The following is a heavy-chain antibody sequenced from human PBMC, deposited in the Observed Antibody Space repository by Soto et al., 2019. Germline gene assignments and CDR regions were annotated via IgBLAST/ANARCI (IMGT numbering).Heavy chain of an antibody. CDR3: AHRVLRTVFGLVTTTAIYFDF. V-gene: IGHV2-5*02. J-gene: IGHJ4*02. CDR2: LYWDDDK. D-gene: IGHD3-3*01. CDR1: GFSLTTSGVG. Sequence: QLTLNESGPTQVKPRQTLTLTCTFSGFSLTTSGVGVGWIRQSPGKAPEWLALLYWDDDKRYSPSLKSRLTITKDTSKYQVVLTMAVLDPADTATYYCAHRVLRTVFGLVTTTAIYFDFWGQGTPVAVSS.